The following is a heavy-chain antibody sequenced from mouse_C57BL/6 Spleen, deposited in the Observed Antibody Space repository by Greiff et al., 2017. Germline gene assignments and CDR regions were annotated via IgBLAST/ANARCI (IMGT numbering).Heavy chain of an antibody. CDR2: FYPGSGSI. J-gene: IGHJ4*01. V-gene: IGHV1-62-2*01. CDR3: ARHEDNYYAMDY. Sequence: QVQLKQSGAELVKPGASVKLSCKASGYTFTEYTIHWVKQRPGQGLEWIGWFYPGSGSIKYDEKFKGKATLTGDKSSSTVYMEISRLTSEDTAVYFCARHEDNYYAMDYWGQGTSVTVSS. CDR1: GYTFTEYT.